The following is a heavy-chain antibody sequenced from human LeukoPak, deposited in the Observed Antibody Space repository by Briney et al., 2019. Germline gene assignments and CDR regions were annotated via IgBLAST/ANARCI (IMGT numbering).Heavy chain of an antibody. Sequence: GGSLRLSCAASGFTFSDYYMSWIRQAPGKGLEWVSYISSSGSTIYYADSVKGRFTISRGNAENSLYLQMNSLRAEDTAVYYCARFSPETKADYWGQGTLVTVSS. CDR3: ARFSPETKADY. CDR2: ISSSGSTI. V-gene: IGHV3-11*01. CDR1: GFTFSDYY. D-gene: IGHD1-7*01. J-gene: IGHJ4*02.